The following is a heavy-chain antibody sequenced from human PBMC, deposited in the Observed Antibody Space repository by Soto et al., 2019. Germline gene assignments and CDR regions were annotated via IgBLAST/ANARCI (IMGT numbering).Heavy chain of an antibody. D-gene: IGHD3-3*01. Sequence: QVQLQESGPGLVKPSETLSLTCTVSGGSISSYYWSWIRQPPGKGLEWIGYIYYSGSTNYNPSLKSRVTISVDTSKNPFSLKLSSVTAADTAVYYCARATYYDFWSGYYGVYFDYWGQGTLVTVSS. CDR1: GGSISSYY. V-gene: IGHV4-59*01. CDR3: ARATYYDFWSGYYGVYFDY. CDR2: IYYSGST. J-gene: IGHJ4*02.